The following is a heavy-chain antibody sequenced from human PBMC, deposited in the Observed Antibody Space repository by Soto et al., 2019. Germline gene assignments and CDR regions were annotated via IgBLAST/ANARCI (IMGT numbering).Heavy chain of an antibody. CDR1: GYTFTSYG. V-gene: IGHV1-18*01. J-gene: IGHJ6*02. CDR2: ISAYNGNT. Sequence: QVQLVQSGAEVKKPGASVKVSCKASGYTFTSYGISWVRQAPGQGLEWMGWISAYNGNTNYTQKLQGRVTMTTDTSTSTAYMELRSLRSDETAVYYCARDTPNLTCYFQGYYYGMDVWGQGTTVTVSS. CDR3: ARDTPNLTCYFQGYYYGMDV. D-gene: IGHD3-9*01.